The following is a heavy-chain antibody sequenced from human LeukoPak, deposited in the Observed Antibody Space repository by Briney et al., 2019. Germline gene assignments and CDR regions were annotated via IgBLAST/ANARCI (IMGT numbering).Heavy chain of an antibody. CDR1: GGSISSYY. J-gene: IGHJ4*02. CDR2: IYYSGST. V-gene: IGHV4-59*01. Sequence: PSETLSLTCTVSGGSISSYYWSWIRQPPGKGLEWIGYIYYSGSTNYNPSLKSRVTISADTSKNQFSLKLSSVTAADTAVYYCARGGASGSYIFDYWGQGTLVTVSS. D-gene: IGHD1-26*01. CDR3: ARGGASGSYIFDY.